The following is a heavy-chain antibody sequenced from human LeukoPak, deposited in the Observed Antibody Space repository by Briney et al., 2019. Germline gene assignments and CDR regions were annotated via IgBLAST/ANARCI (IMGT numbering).Heavy chain of an antibody. J-gene: IGHJ4*02. V-gene: IGHV3-30*03. CDR2: ISYDGSNK. CDR1: GFTFSSYG. CDR3: ARTRTDFVGYYFDY. D-gene: IGHD3/OR15-3a*01. Sequence: PGGSLRLSCAASGFTFSSYGMSWVRQAPGKGLEWVAVISYDGSNKYYADSVKGRFTISRDNSKNTLYLQMNSLRAEDTAVYYCARTRTDFVGYYFDYWGQGTLVTVSS.